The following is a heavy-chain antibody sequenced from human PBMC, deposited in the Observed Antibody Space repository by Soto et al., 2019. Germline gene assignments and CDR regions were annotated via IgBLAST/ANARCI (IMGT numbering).Heavy chain of an antibody. CDR2: VSTNYDRT. CDR1: GYTFTAYC. D-gene: IGHD3-22*01. CDR3: TRELNTESSAYYSFAY. V-gene: IGHV1-18*01. Sequence: ASVNGSCKTSGYTFTAYCLAWLRQAPGQRPECMGWVSTNYDRTNYAQKFQGRVTMTTDRSTTTTYMELRSLRADDTAVYYCTRELNTESSAYYSFAYWGQGTLVTVSS. J-gene: IGHJ4*02.